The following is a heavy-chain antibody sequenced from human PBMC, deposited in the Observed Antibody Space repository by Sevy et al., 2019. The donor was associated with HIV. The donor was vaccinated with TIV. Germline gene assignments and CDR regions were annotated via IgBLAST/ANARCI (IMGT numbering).Heavy chain of an antibody. CDR1: GFTVSSNY. V-gene: IGHV3-53*01. CDR2: IYSGGST. J-gene: IGHJ6*02. Sequence: GGSLRLSCAASGFTVSSNYMSWVRQAPGKGLEWVSVIYSGGSTYYADSVKGRFTISRDNSKNTLYLQMNSLRAEDTAVYYCARDFMTTPHNNSYYYYGMDVWGQGTTVTVSS. CDR3: ARDFMTTPHNNSYYYYGMDV. D-gene: IGHD3-16*01.